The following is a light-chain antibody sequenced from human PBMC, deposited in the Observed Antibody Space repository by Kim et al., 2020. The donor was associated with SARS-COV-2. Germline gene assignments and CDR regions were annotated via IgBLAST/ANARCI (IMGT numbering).Light chain of an antibody. V-gene: IGLV2-8*01. CDR3: ASYAGGGDVQ. CDR1: SSDTMFYNY. Sequence: GQSVTIPCPGTSSDTMFYNYVSWYQQPPGKAPKLILFDVHKRPSGVPDRFSGSKSGSTASLTVSGLQLEDEAHYFCASYAGGGDVQFGGGTQLTVL. CDR2: DVH. J-gene: IGLJ3*02.